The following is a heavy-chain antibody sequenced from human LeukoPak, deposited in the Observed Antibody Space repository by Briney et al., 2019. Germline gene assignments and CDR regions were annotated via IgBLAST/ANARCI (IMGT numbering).Heavy chain of an antibody. CDR3: TRGGDGDYGDY. CDR2: ISGSGGST. V-gene: IGHV3-23*01. Sequence: GGSLRLSCAASGFTFSSYAMSWVRQAPGKGLEWVSAISGSGGSTYYADSVKGRFTISRDNSKNTLYLQMNSLKTEDTAVYYCTRGGDGDYGDYWGQGTLVTVSS. CDR1: GFTFSSYA. J-gene: IGHJ4*02. D-gene: IGHD4-17*01.